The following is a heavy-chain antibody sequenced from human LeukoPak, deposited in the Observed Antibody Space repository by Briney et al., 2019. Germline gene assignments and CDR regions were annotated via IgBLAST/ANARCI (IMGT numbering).Heavy chain of an antibody. V-gene: IGHV4-34*01. J-gene: IGHJ1*01. CDR1: GGSFSGYY. Sequence: PSETLSLTCAVYGGSFSGYYWSWIRQPPGKGLEWIGEINHSGSTNYNPSLKSRVTISVDTSKNQCSLKLSSVTAADTAVYYCARRSSYSYFQHWGQGTLVTVSS. CDR3: ARRSSYSYFQH. CDR2: INHSGST. D-gene: IGHD3-3*01.